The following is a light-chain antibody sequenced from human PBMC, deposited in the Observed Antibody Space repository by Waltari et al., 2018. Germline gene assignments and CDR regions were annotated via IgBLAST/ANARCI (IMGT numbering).Light chain of an antibody. J-gene: IGLJ3*02. Sequence: SYELTQPSSVSVSPGQTARITCSGDLLAKKYARWFQQKPGQAPVLVIYKEGERPSGIPGRFSASSSGTADTLTITGAQLGDEADYYCYSATDNQAVFGGGTKLTVL. CDR2: KEG. V-gene: IGLV3-27*01. CDR1: LLAKKY. CDR3: YSATDNQAV.